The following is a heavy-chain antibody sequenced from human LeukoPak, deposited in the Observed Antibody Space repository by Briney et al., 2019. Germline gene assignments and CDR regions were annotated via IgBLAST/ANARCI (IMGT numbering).Heavy chain of an antibody. J-gene: IGHJ1*01. D-gene: IGHD6-13*01. CDR3: AKHLAAAGSFAEYFQH. CDR2: ISGSGGST. Sequence: TGGSLRLSCAASGFTFSSYAMSWVRQAPGKGLEWVSAISGSGGSTYYADSVKGRFTISRDNSKNTLYLQMNSLRAEDTAVYYCAKHLAAAGSFAEYFQHWGQGTLVTVSS. V-gene: IGHV3-23*01. CDR1: GFTFSSYA.